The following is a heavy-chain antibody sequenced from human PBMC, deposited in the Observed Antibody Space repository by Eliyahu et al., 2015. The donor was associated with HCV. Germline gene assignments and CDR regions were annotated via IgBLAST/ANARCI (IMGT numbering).Heavy chain of an antibody. Sequence: EVQLLESGGGLVQPGGSLRLSCAASGFTFSTYAMSWVRQAPRKGLEWVSRISDSGDSTHYADSVKGRFTISRDNSKNTLYLQMNSLRAEDTALYYCAKETTLDYWGQGTLVTVSS. CDR3: AKETTLDY. CDR2: ISDSGDST. J-gene: IGHJ4*02. V-gene: IGHV3-23*01. D-gene: IGHD4-17*01. CDR1: GFTFSTYA.